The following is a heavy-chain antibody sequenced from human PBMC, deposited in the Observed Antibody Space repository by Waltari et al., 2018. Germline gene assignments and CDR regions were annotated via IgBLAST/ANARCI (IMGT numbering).Heavy chain of an antibody. D-gene: IGHD7-27*01. CDR2: MNPNSGNT. J-gene: IGHJ4*02. Sequence: QVQLVQSGAEVKKPGVSVKVPCQASGYPCTSYPINWVRQATGQGLEWMGWMNPNSGNTGYAQKFQGRVTMTRNTSISTAYMELSSLRSEDTAVYYCARSLLGTDYWGQGTLVTVSS. CDR1: GYPCTSYP. CDR3: ARSLLGTDY. V-gene: IGHV1-8*01.